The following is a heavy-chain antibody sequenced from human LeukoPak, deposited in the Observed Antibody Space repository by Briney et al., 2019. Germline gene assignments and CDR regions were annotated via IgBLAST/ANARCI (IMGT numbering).Heavy chain of an antibody. CDR3: ARVDTAMVSESLRYYYGMDV. CDR1: GGSISSYY. J-gene: IGHJ6*02. CDR2: INHSGST. D-gene: IGHD5-18*01. V-gene: IGHV4-34*01. Sequence: SETLSLTCTVSGGSISSYYWSWIRQPPGKGLEWIGEINHSGSTNYNPSLKSRVTISVDTSKNQFSLKLSSVTAADTAVYYCARVDTAMVSESLRYYYGMDVWGQGTTVTVSS.